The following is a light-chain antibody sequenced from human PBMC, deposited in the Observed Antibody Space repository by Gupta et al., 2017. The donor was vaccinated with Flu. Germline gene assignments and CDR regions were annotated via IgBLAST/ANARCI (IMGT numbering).Light chain of an antibody. CDR2: EVS. CDR1: NSDVGGYNY. Sequence: QSALTQPASVSGSHGQSITISCTGTNSDVGGYNYVSWYQQYPGKAPKLIIYEVSNRPSGVSNRFSGSKSGNTASLTISGLQAEDEADYHCCSYSGSSTLGVFGTGTKVTVL. V-gene: IGLV2-14*01. CDR3: CSYSGSSTLGV. J-gene: IGLJ1*01.